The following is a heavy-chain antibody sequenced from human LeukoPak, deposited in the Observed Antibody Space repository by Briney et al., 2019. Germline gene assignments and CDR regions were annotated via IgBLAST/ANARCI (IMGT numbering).Heavy chain of an antibody. J-gene: IGHJ6*02. CDR1: GNYW. CDR2: INSDGSWT. V-gene: IGHV3-74*01. D-gene: IGHD6-13*01. CDR3: AKERYSSSWNYCYGMDV. Sequence: GGSLRLSCAASGNYWMHWVRQAPGKGLVWVSHINSDGSWTSYADSVKGRFTISRDNSKNTLYLQMNSLRAEDTAVYYCAKERYSSSWNYCYGMDVWGQGTTVTVSS.